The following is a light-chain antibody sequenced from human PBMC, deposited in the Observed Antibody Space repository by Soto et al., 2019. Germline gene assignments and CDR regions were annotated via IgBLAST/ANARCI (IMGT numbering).Light chain of an antibody. V-gene: IGKV3-20*01. J-gene: IGKJ1*01. CDR1: QSVSSN. CDR2: GAS. Sequence: EIVMTQSPATLSVSQGERATLSCRASQSVSSNLAWYQQKPGQAPRLLIYGASNRATGIPDRFSGSGSGTDFTLTISRLEPEDFAVYYCQQYGRSSWTFGQGTKVDIK. CDR3: QQYGRSSWT.